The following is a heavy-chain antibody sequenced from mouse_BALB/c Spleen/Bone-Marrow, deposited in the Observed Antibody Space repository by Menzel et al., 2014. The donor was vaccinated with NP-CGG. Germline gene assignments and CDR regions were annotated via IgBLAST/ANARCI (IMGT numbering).Heavy chain of an antibody. CDR2: INPDSSTI. Sequence: EVMLVESGGGLVQPGGSLKLSCSASGFDFSRYWTSWVRQAPGKGLEWIGEINPDSSTINYTPSLKDKFIISRDNAKNTLYLQMSKVRSEDTALYYCARLSYYGRFAYWGQGTLVTVSA. J-gene: IGHJ3*01. V-gene: IGHV4-1*02. CDR3: ARLSYYGRFAY. D-gene: IGHD1-1*01. CDR1: GFDFSRYW.